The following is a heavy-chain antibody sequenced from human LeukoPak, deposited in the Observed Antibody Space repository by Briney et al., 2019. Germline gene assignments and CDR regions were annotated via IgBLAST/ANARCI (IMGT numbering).Heavy chain of an antibody. V-gene: IGHV3-30-3*01. J-gene: IGHJ5*02. Sequence: PGGSLRLSCAASGLTFSSYAVHWVRQAPGKGLEWVAVISYDGSNKYYADSVKGRFTISRDNSKNTLYLQMNSLRAEDTAVYYFGIDMRQWLANNWFDLWGQGTLVTVSS. CDR2: ISYDGSNK. CDR3: GIDMRQWLANNWFDL. D-gene: IGHD6-19*01. CDR1: GLTFSSYA.